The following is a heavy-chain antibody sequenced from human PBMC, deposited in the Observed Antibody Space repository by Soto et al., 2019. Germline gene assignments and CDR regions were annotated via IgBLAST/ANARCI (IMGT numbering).Heavy chain of an antibody. D-gene: IGHD6-19*01. V-gene: IGHV3-73*01. J-gene: IGHJ4*02. CDR3: TRFKHSSGSYLDY. Sequence: PGRTLRLACAAPGLTLRGTAIPWVRQASGKGLEWVGRIRSKANSYATAYAASVKGRFTISRDDSKNTAYLQMNSLKTEDTAVYYCTRFKHSSGSYLDYWGQGT. CDR1: GLTLRGTA. CDR2: IRSKANSYAT.